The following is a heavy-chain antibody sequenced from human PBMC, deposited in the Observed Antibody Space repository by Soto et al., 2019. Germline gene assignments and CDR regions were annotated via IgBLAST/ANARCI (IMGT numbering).Heavy chain of an antibody. CDR3: ARDLDAFDT. J-gene: IGHJ3*02. CDR2: IYSGENA. CDR1: GVTVTSNY. Sequence: EVQLVQSGGGLVQPGGSLRLSCAGYGVTVTSNYMNWVRQAPGKGLEWVSVIYSGENAYYADSVAGRFTISRDNSKNTLYLRMNSLRVEDTAVYYCARDLDAFDTWGQGTTVIVSS. V-gene: IGHV3-53*01.